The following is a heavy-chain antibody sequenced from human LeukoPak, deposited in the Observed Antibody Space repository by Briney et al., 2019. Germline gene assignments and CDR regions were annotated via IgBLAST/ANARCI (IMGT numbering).Heavy chain of an antibody. Sequence: PSETLSLTCTVSGGSISSSSYYWGWIRQPPGKGLEWIGSIYYSGSTYYNPSLKSRVTISVDTSKNQFSLKLSSVTAADTAVYYCARGYGGYYYYYMDVWGKGTTVTVSS. D-gene: IGHD3-10*01. CDR2: IYYSGST. V-gene: IGHV4-39*07. CDR1: GGSISSSSYY. J-gene: IGHJ6*03. CDR3: ARGYGGYYYYYMDV.